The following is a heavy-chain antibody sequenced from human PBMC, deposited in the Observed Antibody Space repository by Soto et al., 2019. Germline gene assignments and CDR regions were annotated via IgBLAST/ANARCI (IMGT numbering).Heavy chain of an antibody. CDR2: VWYDGTNK. CDR1: GFTFKSYG. CDR3: ARGGHSSSWYRLEAYFFDY. J-gene: IGHJ4*02. Sequence: QVQLVESGGGVVQPGRSLRLSCEASGFTFKSYGMHWVRQAPGTGLEGVAVVWYDGTNKKYADSVKGRFNIYRDNSKNTLYLQMDSLRAEDTGIYYCARGGHSSSWYRLEAYFFDYWGQGSLVTVSS. V-gene: IGHV3-33*01. D-gene: IGHD6-13*01.